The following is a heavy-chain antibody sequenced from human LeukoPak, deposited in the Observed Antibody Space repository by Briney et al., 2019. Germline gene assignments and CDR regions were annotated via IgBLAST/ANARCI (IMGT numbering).Heavy chain of an antibody. CDR1: GYTFTSYY. CDR3: ARALPLTMVRGVNSFDY. J-gene: IGHJ4*02. Sequence: ASVKVSCKASGYTFTSYYMHWVRQAPGQGLEWMGIINPSGGSTSYAQKFQGRVTMTRDTSTSTVYMELRSLRSDDTAVYYCARALPLTMVRGVNSFDYWGQGTLVTVSS. V-gene: IGHV1-46*01. CDR2: INPSGGST. D-gene: IGHD3-10*01.